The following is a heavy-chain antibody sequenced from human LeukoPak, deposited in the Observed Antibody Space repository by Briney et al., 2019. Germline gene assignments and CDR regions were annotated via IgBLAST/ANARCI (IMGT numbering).Heavy chain of an antibody. J-gene: IGHJ5*02. D-gene: IGHD3-10*01. Sequence: GGSLRLSCAASGFTVSSNFMSWVRQAPGKGLECVSVIYSRGGTYYADSVQGRFTISRDNSKNTLYLQMNSLRAEDTAVYYCAKDYRKNNNHGSGSSPFDPWGQGTLVTVSS. V-gene: IGHV3-66*03. CDR2: IYSRGGT. CDR1: GFTVSSNF. CDR3: AKDYRKNNNHGSGSSPFDP.